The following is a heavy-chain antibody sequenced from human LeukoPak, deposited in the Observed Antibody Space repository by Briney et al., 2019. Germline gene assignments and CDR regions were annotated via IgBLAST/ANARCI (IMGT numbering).Heavy chain of an antibody. CDR2: ISYDGSNK. Sequence: GGSLRLSCAASGFTFSSYSMNWVRQAPGRGLEWVAVISYDGSNKYYADSVKGRFTISRDNSKNTLYLQMNSLRAEDTAVYYCVKDHVMVRGVLDIWGQGTMVTVSS. V-gene: IGHV3-30*18. CDR3: VKDHVMVRGVLDI. J-gene: IGHJ3*02. D-gene: IGHD3-10*01. CDR1: GFTFSSYS.